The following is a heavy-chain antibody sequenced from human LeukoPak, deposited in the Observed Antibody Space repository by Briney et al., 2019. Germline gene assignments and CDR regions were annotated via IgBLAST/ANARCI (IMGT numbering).Heavy chain of an antibody. CDR1: SASITSSSND. CDR3: ARAPLYHYDSSGYLFDY. J-gene: IGHJ4*02. Sequence: SQTLSLTCTVASASITSSSNDWGWIRHPPWKGRDGFGSFYYSGTTYYNPSLNSRVAISVDTSKNQFSLKLRSVTAADTAIYYCARAPLYHYDSSGYLFDYWGQGTLVTVSS. CDR2: FYYSGTT. V-gene: IGHV4-39*07. D-gene: IGHD3-22*01.